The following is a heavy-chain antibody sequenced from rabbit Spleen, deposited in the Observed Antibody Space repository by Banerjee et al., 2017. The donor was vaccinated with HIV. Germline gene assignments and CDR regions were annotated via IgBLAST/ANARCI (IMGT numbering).Heavy chain of an antibody. V-gene: IGHV1S45*01. CDR2: IDTNYGDT. Sequence: QEQLEESGGGLVKPEGSLTLTCKASGVSFSDKDVMCWVRQAPGKGLEWIACIDTNYGDTDYANWPKGRFTISKTSSTTVTLQMTSLTAADTATYFCVRFGSNSGNYGDANLWGPGTLVTVS. CDR1: GVSFSDKDV. J-gene: IGHJ4*01. D-gene: IGHD1-1*01. CDR3: VRFGSNSGNYGDANL.